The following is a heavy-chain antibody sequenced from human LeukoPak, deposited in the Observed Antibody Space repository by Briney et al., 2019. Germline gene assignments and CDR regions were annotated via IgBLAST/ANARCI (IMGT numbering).Heavy chain of an antibody. J-gene: IGHJ5*02. CDR1: GGSISSYY. D-gene: IGHD6-19*01. CDR3: ARRQAVAGIWFDP. Sequence: SETLSLTCTVSGGSISSYYWSWIRQPPGKGLEWIGYIYYSGSTNYNPSLKSRVTISVDTSKNQFSLKLSSVTAADTAVYYCARRQAVAGIWFDPWGQGTLVTVSS. V-gene: IGHV4-59*08. CDR2: IYYSGST.